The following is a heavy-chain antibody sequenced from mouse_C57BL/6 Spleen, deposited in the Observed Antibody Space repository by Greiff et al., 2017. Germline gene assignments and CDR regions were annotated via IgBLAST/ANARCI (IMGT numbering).Heavy chain of an antibody. Sequence: QVQLQQPGAELVRPGSSVKLSCKASGYTFTSYWMHWVKQRPIQGLEWIGNIDPSDSETHYTQKFKDKATLTVDQSSSTAYMQLSSLTSEDSAVYYCARLDLDDFDYWGQGTTLTVSS. CDR3: ARLDLDDFDY. V-gene: IGHV1-52*01. J-gene: IGHJ2*01. CDR2: IDPSDSET. CDR1: GYTFTSYW.